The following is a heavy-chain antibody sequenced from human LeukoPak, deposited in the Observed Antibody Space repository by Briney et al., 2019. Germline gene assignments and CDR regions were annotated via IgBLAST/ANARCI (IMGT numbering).Heavy chain of an antibody. D-gene: IGHD6-19*01. Sequence: PGGSLRLSCEVSGFTFSNYWMNWVRQAPGKGLEWVANIKEDGSEKYYVDSVKGRFTICRDNAKNSLYLQMNSLRAEDTAVYYCARGSDSALDIWGQGTMVTVSS. CDR3: ARGSDSALDI. V-gene: IGHV3-7*01. CDR2: IKEDGSEK. CDR1: GFTFSNYW. J-gene: IGHJ3*02.